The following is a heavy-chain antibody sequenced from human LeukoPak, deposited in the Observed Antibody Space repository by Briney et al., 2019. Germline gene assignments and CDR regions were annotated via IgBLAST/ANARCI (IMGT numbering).Heavy chain of an antibody. CDR3: VRDYGGSSPFDF. J-gene: IGHJ4*02. Sequence: PGGSLRLSCAASGFTFSSYGMHWVRQAPGKGLEWVSYISSSGSTIYYADSVKGRFTISRDNAKNSLYPQMNSLRAKDTAVYYCVRDYGGSSPFDFWGQGTLVTVSS. V-gene: IGHV3-48*03. D-gene: IGHD4-23*01. CDR2: ISSSGSTI. CDR1: GFTFSSYG.